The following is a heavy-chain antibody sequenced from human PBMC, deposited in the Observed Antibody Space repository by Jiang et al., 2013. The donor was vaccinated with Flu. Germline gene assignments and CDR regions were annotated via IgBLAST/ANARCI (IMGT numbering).Heavy chain of an antibody. CDR3: ARDPIVISTSCYWCVSRPNWFDP. Sequence: VQLVESGAEVKKPGASVKVSCKASGYTFTSYYMHWVRQAPGQGLEWMGIINPSGGSTSYAQKFQGRVTMTRDTSTSTVYMELSSLRSEDTAVYYCARDPIVISTSCYWCVSRPNWFDPWGQGTLVTVSS. J-gene: IGHJ5*02. CDR2: INPSGGST. D-gene: IGHD2-2*01. CDR1: GYTFTSYY. V-gene: IGHV1-46*01.